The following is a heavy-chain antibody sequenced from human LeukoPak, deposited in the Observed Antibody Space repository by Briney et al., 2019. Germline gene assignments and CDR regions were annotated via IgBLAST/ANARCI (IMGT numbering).Heavy chain of an antibody. CDR1: GFTFSSYE. D-gene: IGHD5-18*01. Sequence: PGGSLRLSCAASGFTFSSYEMNWVRQAPNQGLEWVSYISNSGSTIYYADSVKGRFTISRDNAKNSLYLQMNGPRADDTAVYYCARDPRGYSSGSDDFWGQGTLVTVSS. J-gene: IGHJ4*02. CDR3: ARDPRGYSSGSDDF. V-gene: IGHV3-48*03. CDR2: ISNSGSTI.